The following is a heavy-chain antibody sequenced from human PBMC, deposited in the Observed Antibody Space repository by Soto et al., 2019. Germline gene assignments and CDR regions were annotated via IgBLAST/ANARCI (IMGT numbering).Heavy chain of an antibody. D-gene: IGHD1-7*01. J-gene: IGHJ6*02. Sequence: SDTLSLTCAFYGGSFSGYYWSWIRQPPGKGLEWIGEINHSGSTNYNPSLKSRVTISVDTSKNQFSLKLSSVTAADTAVYYCARGTSIYYYYGMDVWGHGNMVTV. CDR2: INHSGST. CDR1: GGSFSGYY. V-gene: IGHV4-34*01. CDR3: ARGTSIYYYYGMDV.